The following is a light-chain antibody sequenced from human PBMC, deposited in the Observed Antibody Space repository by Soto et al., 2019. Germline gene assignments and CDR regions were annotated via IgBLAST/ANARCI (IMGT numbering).Light chain of an antibody. CDR1: SSTIGSNT. V-gene: IGLV1-44*01. J-gene: IGLJ2*01. Sequence: QSVLTQPPSASGTPGQRVTISCSGSSSTIGSNTVNWYQRLPGTAPKLLIFGNDQRPSGVPDRFSGSKSGTSASLAISGLQSEDEADYYCAAWDDSLNGPVFGGGTKLTV. CDR2: GND. CDR3: AAWDDSLNGPV.